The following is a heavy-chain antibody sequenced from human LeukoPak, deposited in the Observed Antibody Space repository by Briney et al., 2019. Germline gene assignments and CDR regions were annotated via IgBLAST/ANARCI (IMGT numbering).Heavy chain of an antibody. J-gene: IGHJ4*02. CDR1: GFTFSSYG. Sequence: GRSLRLSCAASGFTFSSYGMHWVRQAPGKGLEWVAVISYDGSNKYYADSVKGRFTISRDNSKNTLYLQMNSLRAEDTAVYYCAKTWGRRSRSSPAMAYFDYWGQGTLVTVSS. CDR2: ISYDGSNK. D-gene: IGHD5-18*01. CDR3: AKTWGRRSRSSPAMAYFDY. V-gene: IGHV3-30*18.